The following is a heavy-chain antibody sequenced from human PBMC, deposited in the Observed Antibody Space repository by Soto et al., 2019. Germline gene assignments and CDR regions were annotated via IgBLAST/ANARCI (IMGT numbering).Heavy chain of an antibody. CDR2: ISGSGGST. V-gene: IGHV3-23*01. CDR1: GLTFSSYA. Sequence: EVQLLESGGGLVQPGGSLRLSCAASGLTFSSYAMSWVRQAPGTGLEWVSAISGSGGSTYYADSVKGRFTISRNNSKNTLYLEMNSLRAEDKAVYYCAKGGNYYASSGLDYWGQGNLVTVSS. CDR3: AKGGNYYASSGLDY. J-gene: IGHJ4*02. D-gene: IGHD3-22*01.